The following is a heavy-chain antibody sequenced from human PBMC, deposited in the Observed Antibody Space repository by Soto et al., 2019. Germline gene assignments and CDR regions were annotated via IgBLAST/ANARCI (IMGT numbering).Heavy chain of an antibody. D-gene: IGHD6-6*01. CDR1: GFTFGAYA. CDR3: AKGQAARRYFFDY. V-gene: IGHV3-23*01. CDR2: ISGSGGSS. Sequence: GGSLRLSCAASGFTFGAYAMAWVRQAPGEGLEWVSGISGSGGSSYYADSVKGRFTISRDNSKNALYLQMNSLRAEDTAVYYCAKGQAARRYFFDYWGQGTLVTVSS. J-gene: IGHJ4*02.